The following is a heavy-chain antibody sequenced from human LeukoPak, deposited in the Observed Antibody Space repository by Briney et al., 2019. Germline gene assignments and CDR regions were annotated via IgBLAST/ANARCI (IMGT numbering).Heavy chain of an antibody. Sequence: PGGSLRLSCSASGFTYSTYAMHWLRQPPGKGLEFVSAISSSGGTTYYAHPVKGRFTISRDNSQNTLYPQMSSLRAEDTAVYYCVKDGSSGGVILNWFGRWGQVILVT. CDR1: GFTYSTYA. CDR3: VKDGSSGGVILNWFGR. V-gene: IGHV3-64D*06. D-gene: IGHD3-16*01. J-gene: IGHJ5*02. CDR2: ISSSGGTT.